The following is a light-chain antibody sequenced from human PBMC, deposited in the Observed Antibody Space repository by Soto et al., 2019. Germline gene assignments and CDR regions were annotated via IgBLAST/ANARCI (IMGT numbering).Light chain of an antibody. J-gene: IGKJ4*01. V-gene: IGKV3-11*01. CDR3: QQRASWPLT. CDR2: DAS. CDR1: QSISGY. Sequence: EIVLTQSPATLSLSQGARATLSCRASQSISGYLAWYQHRPGRAPRLLLYDASNRATGIPDRFIGRGSGTDFTLTISSLEPEDFAVYYCQQRASWPLTFGGGTALE.